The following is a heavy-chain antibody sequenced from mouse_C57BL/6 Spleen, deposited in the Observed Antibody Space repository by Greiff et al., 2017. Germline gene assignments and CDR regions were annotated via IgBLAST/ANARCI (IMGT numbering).Heavy chain of an antibody. CDR3: APNDGGFFAY. CDR2: IDPSDSYT. J-gene: IGHJ3*01. D-gene: IGHD2-12*01. CDR1: GYTFTSYW. V-gene: IGHV1-69*01. Sequence: VQLQQPGAELVMPGASVKLSCKASGYTFTSYWMHWVKQRPGQGLEWIGEIDPSDSYTNYNQKFKGKSTLTVDKSSSTAYMQLSSLTSEDSAVYYCAPNDGGFFAYWGQGTLVTVSA.